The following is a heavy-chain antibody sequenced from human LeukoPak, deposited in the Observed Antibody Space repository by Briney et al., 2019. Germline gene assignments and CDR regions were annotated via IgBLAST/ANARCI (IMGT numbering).Heavy chain of an antibody. J-gene: IGHJ4*02. CDR2: INGGGGST. V-gene: IGHV3-23*01. Sequence: GVLRLPCSASGFTFISSAMNWVRQAPGEGLEWVAAINGGGGSTYYADSVKGRLTAFRDNSKNTLSLQMNSLRAEDTAEYYCAKGPLPILGYWGQGTLVTVSS. D-gene: IGHD1-26*01. CDR3: AKGPLPILGY. CDR1: GFTFISSA.